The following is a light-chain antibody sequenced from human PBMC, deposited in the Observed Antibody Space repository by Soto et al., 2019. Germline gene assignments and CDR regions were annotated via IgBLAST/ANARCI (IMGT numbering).Light chain of an antibody. CDR1: SSDVGGYNY. Sequence: QSALTQPASVSGSPGQSITISCTGTSSDVGGYNYVSWYQQHPGKAPKLMIYDVSNRPSGVSNRFSGSKSGNTAPLTISGLQAEDEADYYSSSYTSSSTLYVFGTGTKLTVL. CDR2: DVS. J-gene: IGLJ1*01. V-gene: IGLV2-14*01. CDR3: SSYTSSSTLYV.